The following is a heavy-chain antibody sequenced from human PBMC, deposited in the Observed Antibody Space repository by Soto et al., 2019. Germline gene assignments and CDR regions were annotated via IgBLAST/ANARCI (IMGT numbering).Heavy chain of an antibody. Sequence: TSETLSLTCAVSGGSISSGGYSWSWIRQPPGKGLEWIGYIHYSGNTNYNPSLKSRVTISVDTSKNQFSLKLSSVTAADTAVYYCASQSTGYPYYFNYWGQGTLVTVSS. J-gene: IGHJ4*02. V-gene: IGHV4-61*08. CDR2: IHYSGNT. D-gene: IGHD3-22*01. CDR3: ASQSTGYPYYFNY. CDR1: GGSISSGGYS.